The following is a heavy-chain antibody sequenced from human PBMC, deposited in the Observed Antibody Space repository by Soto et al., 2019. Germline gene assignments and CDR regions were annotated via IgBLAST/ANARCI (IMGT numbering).Heavy chain of an antibody. CDR3: ARMGSSSGWYWSWFDP. J-gene: IGHJ5*02. V-gene: IGHV4-28*01. CDR1: GYSISSSNW. Sequence: QVQLQESGPGLVKPSDTLSLTCAVSGYSISSSNWWGWIRQPPGKGLEWIGNIYFSESTHYNPSLKSRVTMSVDLSKNQFSLRLSSVTAVDTAVYYCARMGSSSGWYWSWFDPWGQGTLVTVSP. CDR2: IYFSEST. D-gene: IGHD6-19*01.